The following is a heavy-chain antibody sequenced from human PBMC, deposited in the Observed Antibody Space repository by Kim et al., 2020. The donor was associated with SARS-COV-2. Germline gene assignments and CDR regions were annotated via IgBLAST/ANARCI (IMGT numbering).Heavy chain of an antibody. CDR1: GFTVSSNY. V-gene: IGHV3-53*04. Sequence: GGSLRLSCAAFGFTVSSNYMSWVRQAPGKGLEWVSVIYSGGSTYYADSVKGRFTISRHNSKNTLYLQMNSLRAEDTAVYYCAREFSSSSGDAFDIWGQGTMVTVSS. CDR2: IYSGGST. J-gene: IGHJ3*02. CDR3: AREFSSSSGDAFDI. D-gene: IGHD6-13*01.